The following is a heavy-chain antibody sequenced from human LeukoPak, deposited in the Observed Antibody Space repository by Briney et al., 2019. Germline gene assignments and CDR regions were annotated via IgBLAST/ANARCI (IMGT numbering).Heavy chain of an antibody. J-gene: IGHJ4*02. CDR3: AKEGDYDFWSGYAYYFDY. CDR1: GFTFNNYA. V-gene: IGHV3-23*01. Sequence: GGSLRLSCAASGFTFNNYAMSWVRQAPGKGLEWVSVIGGSGGSTYYADSVKGRFTISRDNSKNTLYLQMNSLRAEDTAVYYCAKEGDYDFWSGYAYYFDYWGQGTLVTVSS. D-gene: IGHD3-3*01. CDR2: IGGSGGST.